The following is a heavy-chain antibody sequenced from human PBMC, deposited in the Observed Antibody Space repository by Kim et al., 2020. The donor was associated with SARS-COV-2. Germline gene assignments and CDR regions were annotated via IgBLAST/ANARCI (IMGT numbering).Heavy chain of an antibody. CDR1: GFTVSSNY. V-gene: IGHV3-66*01. Sequence: GGSLRLSWAASGFTVSSNYMSWVRQAPGKGLEWVSVIYSGGSTYYADSVKGRFTISRDNSKNTLYLQMNSLRAEDTAVYYCARAGGIAARPIPFDYWGQGTLVTVSS. J-gene: IGHJ4*02. CDR2: IYSGGST. CDR3: ARAGGIAARPIPFDY. D-gene: IGHD6-6*01.